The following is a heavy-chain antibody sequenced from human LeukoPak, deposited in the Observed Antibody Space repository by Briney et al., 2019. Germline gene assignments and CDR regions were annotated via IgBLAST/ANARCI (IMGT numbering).Heavy chain of an antibody. D-gene: IGHD4-17*01. CDR2: IYYSGST. CDR3: ARDDGDLWGMDV. J-gene: IGHJ6*02. Sequence: KSSETLSLTCTVSGGSISSGGYYWSWIRQHPGKGLEWIGYIYYSGSTYYNPSLKSRVTISVDTSKNQFSLKLSSVTAADTAVYYCARDDGDLWGMDVWGQGTTVTVSS. CDR1: GGSISSGGYY. V-gene: IGHV4-31*03.